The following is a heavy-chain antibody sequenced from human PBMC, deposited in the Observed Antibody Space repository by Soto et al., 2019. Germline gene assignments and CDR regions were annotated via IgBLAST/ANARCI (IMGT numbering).Heavy chain of an antibody. CDR3: VKDGSSGWPYYYGMDV. J-gene: IGHJ6*02. V-gene: IGHV3-30*18. Sequence: QVQLVESGGGVVQPGRSLRLSCAASGFTFSSYGMHWVRQAPGKGLAWVAVISYDGSNKYYADSVKGRFTISRDNSKNKLYLQMSSLRAEDTAVYYCVKDGSSGWPYYYGMDVWGQGTTVTVSS. CDR1: GFTFSSYG. CDR2: ISYDGSNK. D-gene: IGHD6-19*01.